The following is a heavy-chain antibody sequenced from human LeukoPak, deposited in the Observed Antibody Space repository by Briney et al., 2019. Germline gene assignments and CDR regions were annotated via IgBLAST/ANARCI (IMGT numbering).Heavy chain of an antibody. CDR2: ISGSGGST. Sequence: PGGSLRLSCAASGFTFSSYAMSWVRQAPGKGLEWVSAISGSGGSTYYADSVKGRFTISRDNSKNTLYLQMNSLRAEDTAVCYCANGRTTTILIDYWGQGTLVTVSS. D-gene: IGHD4-17*01. J-gene: IGHJ4*02. V-gene: IGHV3-23*01. CDR1: GFTFSSYA. CDR3: ANGRTTTILIDY.